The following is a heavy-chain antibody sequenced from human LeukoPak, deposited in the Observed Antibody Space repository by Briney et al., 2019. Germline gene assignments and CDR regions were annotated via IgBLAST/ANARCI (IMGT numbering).Heavy chain of an antibody. Sequence: PGGSLRLSCVVSGFTFSSYAMSWVRQAPGKGLEWVSLISGSDGSTYYADSVKGRFTISRDNAKNSLYLQTNSLRDEDTAVYYCARVTYWYFDLWGRGTQVTVSS. CDR3: ARVTYWYFDL. CDR1: GFTFSSYA. CDR2: ISGSDGST. J-gene: IGHJ2*01. V-gene: IGHV3-23*01.